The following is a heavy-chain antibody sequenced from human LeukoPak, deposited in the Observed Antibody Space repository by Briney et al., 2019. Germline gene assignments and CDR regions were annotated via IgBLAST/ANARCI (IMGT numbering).Heavy chain of an antibody. D-gene: IGHD6-13*01. CDR2: INHSGST. CDR1: GGSISGYY. J-gene: IGHJ5*02. Sequence: SETLSLTCTVSGGSISGYYWSWIRQPPGKGLEWIGEINHSGSTNYNPSLKSRVTISVDTSKNQFSLKLSSVTAADTAVYYCARGPWSSRRGFDPWGQGTLVTVSS. CDR3: ARGPWSSRRGFDP. V-gene: IGHV4-34*01.